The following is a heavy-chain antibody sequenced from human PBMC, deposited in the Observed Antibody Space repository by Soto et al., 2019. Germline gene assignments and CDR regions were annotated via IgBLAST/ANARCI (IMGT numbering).Heavy chain of an antibody. J-gene: IGHJ6*03. D-gene: IGHD6-13*01. CDR1: GFTVSSNY. CDR3: ARDRFWPGRYSTPRGRQDYYYYYMDV. V-gene: IGHV3-66*01. Sequence: GGSLRLSCAASGFTVSSNYMSWVRQAPGKGLEWVSVIYSGGSTYYADSVKGRFTISRDNSKNTLYLQMNSLRAEDTAVYYCARDRFWPGRYSTPRGRQDYYYYYMDVWGKGTTVTVSS. CDR2: IYSGGST.